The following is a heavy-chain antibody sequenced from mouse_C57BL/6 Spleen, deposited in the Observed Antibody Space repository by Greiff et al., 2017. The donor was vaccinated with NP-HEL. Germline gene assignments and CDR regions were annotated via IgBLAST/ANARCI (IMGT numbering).Heavy chain of an antibody. D-gene: IGHD2-1*01. CDR1: GYTFTDYY. J-gene: IGHJ4*01. Sequence: EVQLQQSGPVLVKPGASVKMSCKASGYTFTDYYMNWVKQSHGKSLEWIGVINPYNGGTSYNQKFKGKATLTVDKSSSTAYMELNSLTSEDSAVYYCARGGNYEVFYYAMDYWGQGTSVTVSS. V-gene: IGHV1-19*01. CDR3: ARGGNYEVFYYAMDY. CDR2: INPYNGGT.